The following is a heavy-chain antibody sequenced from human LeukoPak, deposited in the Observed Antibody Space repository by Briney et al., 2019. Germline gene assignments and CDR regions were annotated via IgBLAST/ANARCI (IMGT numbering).Heavy chain of an antibody. Sequence: SVKVSCKASGGTLSSYAISWVRQAPGQGLEWMGRIIPIFGIAHYAQRFQGRVTSTADKSTSTAYTELSSLRSEDTAVYYCAREPHIVVVTAIPSWFDPWGQGTLVTVSS. V-gene: IGHV1-69*04. D-gene: IGHD2-21*02. CDR3: AREPHIVVVTAIPSWFDP. J-gene: IGHJ5*02. CDR2: IIPIFGIA. CDR1: GGTLSSYA.